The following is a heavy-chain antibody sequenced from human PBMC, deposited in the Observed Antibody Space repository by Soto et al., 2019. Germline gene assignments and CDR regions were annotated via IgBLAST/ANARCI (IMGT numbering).Heavy chain of an antibody. D-gene: IGHD3-22*01. J-gene: IGHJ4*02. CDR3: ARDPYYYDSRGYYDY. V-gene: IGHV1-2*04. Sequence: QVQLVQSGAEVKKPGASVKVSCKASGYTFTGYYMHWVRQAPGQGLEWMGWINPNSGGTNYAQKFQGWVTMTRDTSISTAYMELSRLRSDDTAVYYCARDPYYYDSRGYYDYWGQGTLVTVSS. CDR2: INPNSGGT. CDR1: GYTFTGYY.